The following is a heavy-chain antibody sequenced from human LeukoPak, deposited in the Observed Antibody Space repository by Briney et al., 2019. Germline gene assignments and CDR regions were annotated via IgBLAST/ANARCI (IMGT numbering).Heavy chain of an antibody. Sequence: ETLSLTCNVSGGSMRSYYWSWIRQPPGKGLEWVSGISGSGGNTFYADSVKGRFTISRDNSKNTLCLQMNSLRVEDTATYYCAKATERYFEYWGHGSLVTVSS. CDR3: AKATERYFEY. CDR1: GGSMRSYY. CDR2: ISGSGGNT. V-gene: IGHV3-23*01. J-gene: IGHJ4*01.